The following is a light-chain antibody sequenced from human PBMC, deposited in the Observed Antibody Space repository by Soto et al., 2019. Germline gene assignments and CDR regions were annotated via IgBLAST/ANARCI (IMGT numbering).Light chain of an antibody. V-gene: IGKV1-39*01. CDR2: AAS. CDR3: QQSYNTPYT. J-gene: IGKJ2*01. CDR1: QSISSY. Sequence: DIQMTQSPSSLSASVGDRVTITCRASQSISSYLNWFQQKAGQAPKLLIYAASSLQSGVPSRFSGSGSGTDFTLTISSLQPEEVATYYCQQSYNTPYTFGQGTKLEIK.